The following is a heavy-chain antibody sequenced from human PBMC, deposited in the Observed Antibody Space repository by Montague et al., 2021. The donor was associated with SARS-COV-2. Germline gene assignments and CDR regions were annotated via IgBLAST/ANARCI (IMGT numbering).Heavy chain of an antibody. CDR3: ASDSGIEIPDYYYSMDV. Sequence: SLRLSCAASGFTFSSYEMNWVCQAPGKGLEWVSYISSSGSTIYYADSVKGRFTISRDNAKNSLYLQMNSLRAEDTAIYYCASDSGIEIPDYYYSMDVWGQGTTVTVSS. D-gene: IGHD5-24*01. J-gene: IGHJ6*02. CDR1: GFTFSSYE. V-gene: IGHV3-48*03. CDR2: ISSSGSTI.